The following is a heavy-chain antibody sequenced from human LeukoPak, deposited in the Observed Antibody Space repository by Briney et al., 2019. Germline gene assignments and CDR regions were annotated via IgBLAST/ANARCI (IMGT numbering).Heavy chain of an antibody. CDR3: ARVGTAEGTLEDH. J-gene: IGHJ4*02. CDR2: IKHDGSEK. V-gene: IGHV3-7*01. CDR1: GFTFRTYW. D-gene: IGHD6-13*01. Sequence: PGGSLRLSCAASGFTFRTYWMSWVRQPPGKGLEWVANIKHDGSEKYYVDSVKGRFTISRDNAKNSLYLQMNSLRAEDTAVYYCARVGTAEGTLEDHWGQGTLVTVSS.